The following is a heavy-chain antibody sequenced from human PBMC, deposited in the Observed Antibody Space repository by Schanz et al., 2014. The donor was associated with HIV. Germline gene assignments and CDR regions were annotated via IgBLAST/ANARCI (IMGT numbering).Heavy chain of an antibody. CDR1: GFTFSSYS. V-gene: IGHV3-21*01. J-gene: IGHJ4*02. CDR3: ASWGSWAVTTPYYFDY. Sequence: VQLVESGGGVVQPGRSLRLSCAASGFTFSSYSMNWVRQAPGKGLEWVSSISSSSSYIYYADSVKGRFTISRDNAKNSLYLQMNSLRAEDTAVYYCASWGSWAVTTPYYFDYWGQGTLVTVSS. D-gene: IGHD2-15*01. CDR2: ISSSSSYI.